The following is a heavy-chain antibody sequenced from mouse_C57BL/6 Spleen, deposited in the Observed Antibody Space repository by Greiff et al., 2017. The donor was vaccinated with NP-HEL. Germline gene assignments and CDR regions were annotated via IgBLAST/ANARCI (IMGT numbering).Heavy chain of an antibody. J-gene: IGHJ3*01. CDR2: IRRKSSNYAT. V-gene: IGHV10-3*01. CDR1: GFTFNTYA. D-gene: IGHD2-4*01. CDR3: VREGIYYDYAPWFAY. Sequence: EVQLVESGGGLVQPKGSLKLSCAASGFTFNTYAMPWVRQAPGKGLEWVARIRRKSSNYATYYADSVKDRFTISRDDSQSMLYLQMNNLKTEDTAMYYGVREGIYYDYAPWFAYWGQGTLVTVSA.